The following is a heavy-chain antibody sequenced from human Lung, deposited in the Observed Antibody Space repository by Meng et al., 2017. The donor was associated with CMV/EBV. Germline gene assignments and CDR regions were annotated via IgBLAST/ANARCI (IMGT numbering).Heavy chain of an antibody. CDR2: IPHRGSS. Sequence: QWELRESGPALVKTSETLSLTCAVSGDSITNHNWWAWVRQPPGKGLEWIGEIPHRGSSAYNPSLKSRVSMSIDKSKNQLSLKLTSVTAADTAVYHCLRRSGGSVWGQGTLVTVSS. J-gene: IGHJ1*01. V-gene: IGHV4-4*02. CDR1: GDSITNHNW. CDR3: LRRSGGSV. D-gene: IGHD3-10*01.